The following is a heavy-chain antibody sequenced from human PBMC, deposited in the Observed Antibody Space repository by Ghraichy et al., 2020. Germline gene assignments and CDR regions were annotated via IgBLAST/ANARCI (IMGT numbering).Heavy chain of an antibody. V-gene: IGHV3-74*01. CDR1: GFSLTDSW. D-gene: IGHD3/OR15-3a*01. J-gene: IGHJ4*02. CDR2: LSPAENII. Sequence: GGSLRLSCAASGFSLTDSWMYWVRQVPGKGLVWVSHLSPAENIINYVESVRGRFTISRDTAKNTLFLQMDSLRVDDTAIYYCARGEFGLVDWGRGTLVTVSA. CDR3: ARGEFGLVD.